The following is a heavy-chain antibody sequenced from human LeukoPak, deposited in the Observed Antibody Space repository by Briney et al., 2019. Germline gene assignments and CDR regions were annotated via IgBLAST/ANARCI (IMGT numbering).Heavy chain of an antibody. V-gene: IGHV5-51*01. CDR1: GYRFTSYW. CDR3: ARATRTLDNFGLRGFYYYGMDV. J-gene: IGHJ6*04. Sequence: GESLKISCKGFGYRFTSYWIGWVRQMPGKGLEWMGIIYPADSDTRYGPSFQGQVTMSVAKSVSTAYLQWSSLKASDTAMYYCARATRTLDNFGLRGFYYYGMDVWGKGTTVTVSS. D-gene: IGHD3/OR15-3a*01. CDR2: IYPADSDT.